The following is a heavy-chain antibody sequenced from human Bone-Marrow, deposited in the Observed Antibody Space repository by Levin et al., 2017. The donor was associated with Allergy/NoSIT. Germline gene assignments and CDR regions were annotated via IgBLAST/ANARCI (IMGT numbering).Heavy chain of an antibody. CDR1: GFTFSSYA. CDR2: ISYDGSNK. J-gene: IGHJ6*02. V-gene: IGHV3-30*04. Sequence: PGGSLRLSCAASGFTFSSYAMHWVRQAPGKGLEWVAVISYDGSNKYYADSVKGRFTISRDNSKNTLYLQMNSLRAEDTAVYYCARRYSSSPVPEGDYYYYYGMDVWGQGTTVTVSS. D-gene: IGHD6-6*01. CDR3: ARRYSSSPVPEGDYYYYYGMDV.